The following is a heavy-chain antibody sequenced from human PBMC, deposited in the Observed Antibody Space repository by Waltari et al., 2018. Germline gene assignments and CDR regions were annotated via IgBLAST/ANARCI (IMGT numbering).Heavy chain of an antibody. CDR1: GGSISSHY. CDR2: IYYSGST. J-gene: IGHJ4*02. Sequence: QVQLQESGPGLVKPSETLSLTCTVSGGSISSHYWSWIRQPPGKGLEWIGYIYYSGSTNYNPSLKSRVTISVDTSKNQFSLKLSSVTAADTAVYYCACSGSYWMGFDYWGQGTLVTVSS. V-gene: IGHV4-59*11. CDR3: ACSGSYWMGFDY. D-gene: IGHD1-26*01.